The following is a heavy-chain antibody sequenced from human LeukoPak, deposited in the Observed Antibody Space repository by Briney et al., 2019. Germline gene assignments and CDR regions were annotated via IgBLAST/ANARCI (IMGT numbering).Heavy chain of an antibody. CDR3: ARGPHGYSGYEALDY. CDR2: IIPIFGTA. V-gene: IGHV1-69*13. CDR1: GRTFSSYA. J-gene: IGHJ4*02. Sequence: ASVKLACKASGRTFSSYAISWVRQAPGHGLEWMGGIIPIFGTANYAQNFQGRVTIPADESTNTAYMELSSLRSEHTAVYYCARGPHGYSGYEALDYWGEGDLVTVSS. D-gene: IGHD5-12*01.